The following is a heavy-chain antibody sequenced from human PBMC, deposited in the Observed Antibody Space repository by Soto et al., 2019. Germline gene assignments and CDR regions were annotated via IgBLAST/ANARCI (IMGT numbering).Heavy chain of an antibody. CDR2: ISSSSSYI. CDR1: GFTFSSYS. CDR3: ARDPGSGSYYNGIYFDY. Sequence: GGSLRLSCAASGFTFSSYSMNWVRQAPGKGLEWVSSISSSSSYIYYADSVKGRFTISRDNAKNSLYLQMNSLRAEDTAVYYCARDPGSGSYYNGIYFDYWGQGTLVTVSS. J-gene: IGHJ4*02. V-gene: IGHV3-21*01. D-gene: IGHD3-10*01.